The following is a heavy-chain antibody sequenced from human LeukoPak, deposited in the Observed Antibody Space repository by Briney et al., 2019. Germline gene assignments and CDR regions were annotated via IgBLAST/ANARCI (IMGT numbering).Heavy chain of an antibody. CDR2: INWNGGST. CDR1: GFTFDDYG. Sequence: GGSLRLSCAASGFTFDDYGMSWVRQAPGKGLEWVSGINWNGGSTGYADSVKGRFTISRDNSKNTLYLQMNSLRAEDTAVYYCASIYGPFDYRGQGTLVTVSS. D-gene: IGHD3-10*01. CDR3: ASIYGPFDY. J-gene: IGHJ4*02. V-gene: IGHV3-20*04.